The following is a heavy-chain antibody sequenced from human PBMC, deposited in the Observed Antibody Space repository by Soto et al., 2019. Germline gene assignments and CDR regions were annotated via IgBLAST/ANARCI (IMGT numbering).Heavy chain of an antibody. Sequence: ASLKIYCKASVITFTSYRISWVRQVPGQGLEWMRWIRAYNRNTNSAQKLQGRVTMNTDTSTSTAYMELRSLRSDDTAVYYCARYHYSAYEASAFYSCAQG. CDR2: IRAYNRNT. CDR3: ARYHYSAYEASAFYS. D-gene: IGHD5-12*01. CDR1: VITFTSYR. V-gene: IGHV1-18*01. J-gene: IGHJ3*02.